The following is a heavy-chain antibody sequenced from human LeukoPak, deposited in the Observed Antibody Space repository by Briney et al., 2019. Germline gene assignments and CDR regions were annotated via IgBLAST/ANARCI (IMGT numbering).Heavy chain of an antibody. CDR2: INTSRNT. CDR3: ARLITTVTRQSRYYYYMDV. CDR1: GGSFSGYY. V-gene: IGHV4-34*01. Sequence: SETLSLTCAVFGGSFSGYYWNWIRQPPGQGLEWIGQINTSRNTNYNPSLKSRVTISVDTSKKQFSLKLSSVTAADTAVYYCARLITTVTRQSRYYYYMDVWGKGTTVTISS. D-gene: IGHD4-11*01. J-gene: IGHJ6*03.